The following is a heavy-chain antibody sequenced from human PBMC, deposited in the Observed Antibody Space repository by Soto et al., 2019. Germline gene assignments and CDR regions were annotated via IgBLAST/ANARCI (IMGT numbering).Heavy chain of an antibody. Sequence: EEQLVESGGGLVQPGGSLRLSCAASGFSISRHTMHWVRQAPGRGLEYVSSITGNADNIFYGESVRGRFTISRDNSRNTLYLQMGSLRVDDMAMYYCVRDNACVQFDFWGQGALVTVSS. CDR3: VRDNACVQFDF. V-gene: IGHV3-64*07. CDR1: GFSISRHT. D-gene: IGHD1-1*01. J-gene: IGHJ4*02. CDR2: ITGNADNI.